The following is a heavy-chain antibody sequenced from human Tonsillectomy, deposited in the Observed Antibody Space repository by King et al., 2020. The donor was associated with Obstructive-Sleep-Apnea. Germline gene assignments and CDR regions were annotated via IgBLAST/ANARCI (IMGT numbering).Heavy chain of an antibody. D-gene: IGHD7-27*01. V-gene: IGHV3-23*04. CDR1: GFTFGNCA. CDR2: ISGSGDNT. CDR3: AKDAWGEYFQH. J-gene: IGHJ1*01. Sequence: VQLVESGGGLVQPGGSLKLSCAASGFTFGNCAMSWVRQSPGKGLEWVSTISGSGDNTYYADSVKGRFTISRDNSKNTVYLQVSSLRVEDTALYYCAKDAWGEYFQHWGQGTLVTVSS.